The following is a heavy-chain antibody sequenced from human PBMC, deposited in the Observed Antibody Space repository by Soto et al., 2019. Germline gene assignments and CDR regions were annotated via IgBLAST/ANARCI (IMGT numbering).Heavy chain of an antibody. CDR2: IYYSGST. J-gene: IGHJ4*02. Sequence: SETLSLTCTVSGGSISSYYWSWIRQPPGKGLEWIGYIYYSGSTNYNPSLKSRVTISVDTSKNQFSLKLSSVTAADTAVYYCARDPGDYAFDYWGQGTLVTVSS. V-gene: IGHV4-59*01. CDR1: GGSISSYY. D-gene: IGHD4-17*01. CDR3: ARDPGDYAFDY.